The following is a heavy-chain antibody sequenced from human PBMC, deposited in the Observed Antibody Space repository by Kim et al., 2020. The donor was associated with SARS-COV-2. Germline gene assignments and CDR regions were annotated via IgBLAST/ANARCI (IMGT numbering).Heavy chain of an antibody. J-gene: IGHJ1*01. CDR2: ISAYNGNT. Sequence: ASVKVSCKASGYTFTSYGISWVRQAPGQGLEWMGWISAYNGNTNYAQKLQGRVTMTTDTSTSTAYMELRSLRSDDTAVYYCARDFQLNPVVPAATEEPQHWGQGTLVTVSS. D-gene: IGHD2-2*01. CDR3: ARDFQLNPVVPAATEEPQH. V-gene: IGHV1-18*04. CDR1: GYTFTSYG.